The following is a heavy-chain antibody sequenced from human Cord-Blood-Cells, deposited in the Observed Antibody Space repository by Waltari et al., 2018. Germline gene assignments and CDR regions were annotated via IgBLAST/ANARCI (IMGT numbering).Heavy chain of an antibody. J-gene: IGHJ4*02. Sequence: QVQLVESGGGVVQPGRSLRLSCAASGFTFSSYAMHWVRQAPGKGLEWVAVISYDRSKKYYAESVKGRFTISRDNSKNTLYLQMNSLRAEDTAVYYCARDAPYYDFWSGYYFDYWGQGTLVTVSS. V-gene: IGHV3-30-3*01. CDR2: ISYDRSKK. CDR1: GFTFSSYA. CDR3: ARDAPYYDFWSGYYFDY. D-gene: IGHD3-3*01.